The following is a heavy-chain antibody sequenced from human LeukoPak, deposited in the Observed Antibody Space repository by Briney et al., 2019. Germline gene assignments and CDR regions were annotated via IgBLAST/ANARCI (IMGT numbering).Heavy chain of an antibody. D-gene: IGHD6-19*01. V-gene: IGHV4-59*01. CDR1: GCSISSYY. Sequence: SETLSLTCTVSGCSISSYYWSWIRQPPGKGLEWIGYIYYSGSTNYNPSLKSRVTISVDTSKNQFSLKLSSVTAADTAVYYCARCGLQQWLPLDYWGQGTLVTVSS. CDR2: IYYSGST. CDR3: ARCGLQQWLPLDY. J-gene: IGHJ4*02.